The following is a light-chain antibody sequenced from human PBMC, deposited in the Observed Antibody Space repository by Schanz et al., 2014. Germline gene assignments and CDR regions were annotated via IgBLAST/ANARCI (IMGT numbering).Light chain of an antibody. CDR3: QQCDNLTLT. J-gene: IGKJ3*01. V-gene: IGKV3-15*01. CDR1: QSVTNN. CDR2: GES. Sequence: EIVMTQSPATLSVSPGERATLSCRASQSVTNNLAWYQQNPGQAPRLLINGESTRATGIPARFSGSGSGTEFNLTISSLQHEDVATYYCQQCDNLTLTFGPGTKIEI.